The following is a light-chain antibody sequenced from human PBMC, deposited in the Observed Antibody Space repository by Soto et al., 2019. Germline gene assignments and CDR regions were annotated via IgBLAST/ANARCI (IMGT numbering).Light chain of an antibody. Sequence: EIVLTQSPGTLSLSPGERATLSCRASQSVSNNYLAWYQQKPGQAPRPLISAASRRATGVPDRFSGSGSGTDFTLTISRLEPEDFAVYYCQQYGSSGTFGQGTKVDI. CDR2: AAS. V-gene: IGKV3-20*01. J-gene: IGKJ1*01. CDR1: QSVSNNY. CDR3: QQYGSSGT.